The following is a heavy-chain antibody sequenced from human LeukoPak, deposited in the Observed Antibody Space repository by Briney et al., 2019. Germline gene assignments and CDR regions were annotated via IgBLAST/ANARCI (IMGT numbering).Heavy chain of an antibody. CDR2: ISGSGGST. CDR1: GFSFDEYD. Sequence: PGGSLRLSCAASGFSFDEYDMNWVRQAPGKGLEWVPAISGSGGSTYYADSVKGRFTISRDNSKNTLYLQMNSLRAEDTAVYYCAKDARYCSTTSCYAYYYYYYMDVWGKGTTVTISS. D-gene: IGHD2-2*01. J-gene: IGHJ6*03. V-gene: IGHV3-23*01. CDR3: AKDARYCSTTSCYAYYYYYYMDV.